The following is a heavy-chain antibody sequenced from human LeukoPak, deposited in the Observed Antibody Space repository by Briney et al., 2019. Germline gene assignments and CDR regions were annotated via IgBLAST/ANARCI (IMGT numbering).Heavy chain of an antibody. CDR1: EYSFMSYW. V-gene: IGHV5-51*01. CDR3: ARWGGYCSGGSCYPLYYFDY. D-gene: IGHD2-15*01. CDR2: INPGDSDT. Sequence: GESLKISCKGSEYSFMSYWIGWVRQMPGKDLEWMGIINPGDSDTRYSPSFQGQVTISADKSISTAYLQWSSLKASDTAMYYCARWGGYCSGGSCYPLYYFDYWGQGTLVTVPS. J-gene: IGHJ4*02.